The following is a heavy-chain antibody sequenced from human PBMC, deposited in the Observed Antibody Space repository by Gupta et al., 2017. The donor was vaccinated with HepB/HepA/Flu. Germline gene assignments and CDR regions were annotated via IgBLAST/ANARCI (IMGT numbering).Heavy chain of an antibody. D-gene: IGHD3-10*01. Sequence: ESQLLESGGSLVQPGWSLSLTCVATGFTFSSYAMRLCRQASGKGLEWVSAISGSGGSTYYADSVKGRFTISRDNSKNTVYLQMNSLRAEDTAVYYCAKVSPVLLWFGEFDYWGQGTLVTVSS. CDR3: AKVSPVLLWFGEFDY. V-gene: IGHV3-23*01. J-gene: IGHJ4*02. CDR2: ISGSGGST. CDR1: GFTFSSYA.